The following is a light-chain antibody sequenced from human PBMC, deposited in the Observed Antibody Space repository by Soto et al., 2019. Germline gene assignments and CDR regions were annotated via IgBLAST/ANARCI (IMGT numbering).Light chain of an antibody. CDR3: QQYGSSPT. Sequence: IVMTQSPDTLSVSPGERATLSCSASQSITEKVVWYQQKSGQAPRRLIYGASTRATGIPDRFSGSGSGTDFTLTISRLEPEDSAVYYCQQYGSSPTFGQGTK. J-gene: IGKJ1*01. CDR2: GAS. CDR1: QSITEK. V-gene: IGKV3-20*01.